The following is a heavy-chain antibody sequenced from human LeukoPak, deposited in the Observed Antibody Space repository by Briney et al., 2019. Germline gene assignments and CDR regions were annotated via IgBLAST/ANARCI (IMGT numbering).Heavy chain of an antibody. CDR2: IYYSGST. CDR3: AREEASYGGNSGIDY. Sequence: SETLSLTCTVSGGSISGGGYYWSWIRQHPGKGLEWIGYIYYSGSTYYNPSLKSRVTVSVDTSKNQFSLKLSSVTAADTAVYYCAREEASYGGNSGIDYWGQGTLVTVSS. CDR1: GGSISGGGYY. J-gene: IGHJ4*02. D-gene: IGHD4-23*01. V-gene: IGHV4-31*03.